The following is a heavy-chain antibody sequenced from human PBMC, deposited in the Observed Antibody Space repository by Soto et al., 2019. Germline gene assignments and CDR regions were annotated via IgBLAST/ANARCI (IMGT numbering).Heavy chain of an antibody. CDR2: VHGGGST. CDR3: AGRVTTPASLDF. Sequence: GGSLRLSCAASGFTVSNNHMTWGRQAAGKGLELVSFVHGGGSTSYADSVKGRFTISRDNSKNTLYLQMDSLRAEDTAIYYCAGRVTTPASLDFWGQGTLVTVSS. CDR1: GFTVSNNH. V-gene: IGHV3-53*01. D-gene: IGHD1-1*01. J-gene: IGHJ4*01.